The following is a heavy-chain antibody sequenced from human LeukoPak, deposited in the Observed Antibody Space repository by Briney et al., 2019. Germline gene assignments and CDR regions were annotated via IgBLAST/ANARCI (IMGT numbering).Heavy chain of an antibody. CDR2: ISGSGSST. D-gene: IGHD3-10*01. CDR1: GFTFSSDA. V-gene: IGHV3-23*01. CDR3: AKDGGEWYFDL. Sequence: GGSLRLSCAASGFTFSSDAMTWVRQAPGKGLEWVSAISGSGSSTYDADAVKGRFNISSDKSKNTLYLQMNSLRAEDTAVYYCAKDGGEWYFDLWGRGTLVTVSS. J-gene: IGHJ2*01.